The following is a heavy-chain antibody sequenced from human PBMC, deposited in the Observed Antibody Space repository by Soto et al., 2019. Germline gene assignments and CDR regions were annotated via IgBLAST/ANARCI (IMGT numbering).Heavy chain of an antibody. D-gene: IGHD2-15*01. CDR3: ARSKDIVVVVAATEFDY. CDR2: INPNSGGT. Sequence: GASVKVSCKASGYTFTGYYMHWVRQAPGQGLEWMGWINPNSGGTNYAQKFQGWVTMTRDSSISTAYMELSRLRSDDTAVYYCARSKDIVVVVAATEFDYWGQGTLVTVSS. CDR1: GYTFTGYY. J-gene: IGHJ4*02. V-gene: IGHV1-2*04.